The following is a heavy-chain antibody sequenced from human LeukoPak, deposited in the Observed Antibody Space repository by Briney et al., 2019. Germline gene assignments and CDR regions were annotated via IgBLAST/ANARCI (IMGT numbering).Heavy chain of an antibody. D-gene: IGHD1-26*01. J-gene: IGHJ3*02. Sequence: GGSLRLSCAASGFAFSVYAMHWVRQAPGKGLEWVALISYDGSNKYYADSVKGRFTISRDNSKNTLYLQMNSLRAEDTAVYYCARVIIVGATGIWGQGTMVTVSS. CDR1: GFAFSVYA. CDR2: ISYDGSNK. CDR3: ARVIIVGATGI. V-gene: IGHV3-30-3*01.